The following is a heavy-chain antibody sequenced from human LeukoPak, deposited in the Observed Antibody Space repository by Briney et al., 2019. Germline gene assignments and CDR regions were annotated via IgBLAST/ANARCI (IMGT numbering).Heavy chain of an antibody. D-gene: IGHD2-15*01. CDR3: AKDRAPYCSGGSCYSGFDY. V-gene: IGHV3-30*02. Sequence: GGSLRLSCAASGFTFSSYGMHWVRQAPGKGLEWVAFIRYDGSNKYYADSVKGRFTISRDNSKNTLYLQMNSLRAEDTAVYCCAKDRAPYCSGGSCYSGFDYWGQGTLVTVSS. CDR1: GFTFSSYG. J-gene: IGHJ4*02. CDR2: IRYDGSNK.